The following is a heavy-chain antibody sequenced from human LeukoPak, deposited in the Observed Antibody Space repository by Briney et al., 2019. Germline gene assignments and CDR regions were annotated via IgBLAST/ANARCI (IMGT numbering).Heavy chain of an antibody. CDR3: ARDQARIQGIVVAPAVHDY. CDR2: ISSSGGTI. D-gene: IGHD2-2*01. Sequence: GGSLRLSCAASGFTFSNYYMSWIRQAPGKGLEWVSYISSSGGTIYYADSVKGRFTISRDNAKNSLYLQMNSLRAEDTAVYYCARDQARIQGIVVAPAVHDYWGQGTLVTVSS. V-gene: IGHV3-11*01. CDR1: GFTFSNYY. J-gene: IGHJ4*02.